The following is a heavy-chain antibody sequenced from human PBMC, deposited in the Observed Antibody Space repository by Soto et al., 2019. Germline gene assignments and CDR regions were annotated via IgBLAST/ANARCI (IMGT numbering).Heavy chain of an antibody. D-gene: IGHD1-7*01. CDR3: AKDRVGGTFYTPLGF. V-gene: IGHV3-30*18. CDR2: ITYDGSNK. J-gene: IGHJ4*02. CDR1: GFNFDNYG. Sequence: PGGSLRLSCQASGFNFDNYGMRWVRQAPGKGLEWVAVITYDGSNKYYADSVKGRFTISRDNSKNTLSLQLNTLKPEDTAVYHCAKDRVGGTFYTPLGFWGQGTLVTVSS.